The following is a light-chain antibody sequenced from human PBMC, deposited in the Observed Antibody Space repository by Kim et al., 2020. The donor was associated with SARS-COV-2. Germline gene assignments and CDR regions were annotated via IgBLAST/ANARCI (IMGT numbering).Light chain of an antibody. CDR2: GNS. CDR1: SATIGAGYA. J-gene: IGLJ3*02. CDR3: QSYDSSLSGPNWV. Sequence: VTFSCTGSSATIGAGYAEHWYQQLPGTAPKLLIYGNSDRTSRVPDRFSGSTSGNSASLAITGLQAEDEADYSCQSYDSSLSGPNWVFGGGTQLTVL. V-gene: IGLV1-40*01.